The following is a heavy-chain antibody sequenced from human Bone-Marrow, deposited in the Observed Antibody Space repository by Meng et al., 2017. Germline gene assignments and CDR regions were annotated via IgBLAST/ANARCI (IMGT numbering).Heavy chain of an antibody. CDR1: GDPISSDIW. D-gene: IGHD1-7*01. V-gene: IGHV4-4*02. Sequence: QVQLQESGPGLVKPSGTLSLTCTASGDPISSDIWLSWVRPPPGKGLEWIGEVYHRGDTNYNPSRKSRVVISVDKSKNQFSLNLSSVTAADTAVYYCGRDQGRELINHWGQGTLVTVSS. CDR2: VYHRGDT. J-gene: IGHJ4*02. CDR3: GRDQGRELINH.